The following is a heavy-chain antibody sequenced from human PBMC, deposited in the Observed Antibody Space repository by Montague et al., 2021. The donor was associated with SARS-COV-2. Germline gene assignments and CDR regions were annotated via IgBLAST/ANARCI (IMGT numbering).Heavy chain of an antibody. Sequence: SLRLSCAASGFTVSTNYMSWVRQAPGKGLEWISVIYSGGDTYYADSVKGRFTISRDNSKNTLYLQMNSLSAEDTAVYYCARGGGLRNYGMDVWGQGTTVTVSS. CDR3: ARGGGLRNYGMDV. CDR1: GFTVSTNY. D-gene: IGHD5-12*01. J-gene: IGHJ6*02. V-gene: IGHV3-53*01. CDR2: IYSGGDT.